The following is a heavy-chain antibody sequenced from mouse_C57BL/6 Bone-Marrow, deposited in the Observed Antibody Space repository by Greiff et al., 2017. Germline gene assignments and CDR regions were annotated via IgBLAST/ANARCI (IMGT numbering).Heavy chain of an antibody. CDR2: IYPGSGYT. J-gene: IGHJ4*01. V-gene: IGHV1-76*01. Sequence: VQLVESGAELVRPGASVKLSCKASGYTFTDYHINWVKQRPGQGLEWIAKIYPGSGYTDYNEKFKGKATLTAAKSSSTAYMQLSSLTSEDSAVYFCASWGLLWLRRGGYYYSIDYWGQGTSVTVSS. D-gene: IGHD2-2*01. CDR1: GYTFTDYH. CDR3: ASWGLLWLRRGGYYYSIDY.